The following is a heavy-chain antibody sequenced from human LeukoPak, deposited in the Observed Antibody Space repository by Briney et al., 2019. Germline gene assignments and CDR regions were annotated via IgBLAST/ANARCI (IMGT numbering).Heavy chain of an antibody. D-gene: IGHD5-24*01. V-gene: IGHV3-20*04. CDR2: INWNGGST. CDR1: GFTFDDYG. Sequence: PGGSLRLSCAASGFTFDDYGMSWVRQAPGKGLECVSGINWNGGSTGYADSVKGRFTISRDNAKNSLYLQMNSLRAEDAAVYYCARAQEMATIGCGYWGQGTLVTVSS. J-gene: IGHJ4*02. CDR3: ARAQEMATIGCGY.